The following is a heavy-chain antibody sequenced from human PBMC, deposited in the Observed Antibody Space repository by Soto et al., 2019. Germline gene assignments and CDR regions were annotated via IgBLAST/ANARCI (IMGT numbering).Heavy chain of an antibody. J-gene: IGHJ4*02. CDR2: IYHSGST. CDR1: GGSISSGGYS. Sequence: TLSLTCAVSGGSISSGGYSWSWIRQPPGKGLEWIGYIYHSGSTYYNPSLKSRVTISVDRPKNQFSLKLSSVTAADTAAYYCAAGGGLPRYYWGQGTLVTVSS. D-gene: IGHD5-12*01. CDR3: AAGGGLPRYY. V-gene: IGHV4-30-2*01.